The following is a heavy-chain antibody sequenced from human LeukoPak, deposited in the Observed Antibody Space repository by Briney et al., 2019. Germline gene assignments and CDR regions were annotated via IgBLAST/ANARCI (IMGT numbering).Heavy chain of an antibody. CDR3: VKDLGNYFDS. D-gene: IGHD1-26*01. Sequence: GGSLRLSCAASGFTFTNYALSWVRQAPGEGLEWVATVSLSGSNTYYAASVKGRFTISRDNSRNTLYLQMNSLRADDTALFYCVKDLGNYFDSWGQGTLVTVSS. V-gene: IGHV3-23*01. CDR1: GFTFTNYA. J-gene: IGHJ4*02. CDR2: VSLSGSNT.